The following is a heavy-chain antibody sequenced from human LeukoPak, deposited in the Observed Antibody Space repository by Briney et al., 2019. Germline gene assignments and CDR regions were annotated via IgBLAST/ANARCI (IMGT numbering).Heavy chain of an antibody. J-gene: IGHJ4*02. CDR2: INSDGSST. CDR3: ARVEGSSWYGARYYFDY. CDR1: GFTFSSYW. Sequence: GGSLRLSCAASGFTFSSYWMHWVRQAPGKGLVWVSRINSDGSSTSYADSVKGRFTISRDNAKNTLYLQMNSLRAEDTAVYYCARVEGSSWYGARYYFDYWGQGTLVTVSS. V-gene: IGHV3-74*01. D-gene: IGHD6-13*01.